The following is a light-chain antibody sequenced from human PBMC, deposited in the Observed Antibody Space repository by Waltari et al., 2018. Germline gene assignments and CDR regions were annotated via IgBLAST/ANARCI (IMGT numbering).Light chain of an antibody. V-gene: IGLV2-14*01. Sequence: QAALTQPASVSGSPGQSITIPCSGTPSDLGGYNYVSLYQQPPVKAPKLIIDDVTSRPSGVSNRFSGSKSGNTASLTISGLQAEDEADYYCCSFTSSSTWVFGGGTKLTVL. CDR3: CSFTSSSTWV. CDR2: DVT. CDR1: PSDLGGYNY. J-gene: IGLJ3*02.